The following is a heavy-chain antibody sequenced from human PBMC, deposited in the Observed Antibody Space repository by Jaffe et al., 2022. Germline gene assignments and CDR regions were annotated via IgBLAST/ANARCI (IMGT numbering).Heavy chain of an antibody. V-gene: IGHV3-74*01. CDR2: INSDGSGT. D-gene: IGHD3-22*01. Sequence: EVQLVESGGGLVQPGGSLRLSCAASGFTFSSYWMHWVRQAPGKGLVWVSHINSDGSGTSYADSVKGRFTISRDNAKNTLYLQMNSLRAEDTAVYYCARDDSGGYYVMDVWGKGTTVTVSS. CDR1: GFTFSSYW. J-gene: IGHJ6*03. CDR3: ARDDSGGYYVMDV.